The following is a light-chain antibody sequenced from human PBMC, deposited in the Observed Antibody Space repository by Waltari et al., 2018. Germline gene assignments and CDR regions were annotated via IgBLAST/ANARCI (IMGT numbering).Light chain of an antibody. J-gene: IGKJ2*01. CDR2: VVS. Sequence: DIQMTQSPSSLSASVGDRVTITCRASQTISNHLNWYQHKPGQAPRLRLFVVSSLRGGVPSRFRGSGSETDFTLTISGLQPEDLATYYCQHSDGPSPFGQGTKLEIK. CDR1: QTISNH. CDR3: QHSDGPSP. V-gene: IGKV1-39*01.